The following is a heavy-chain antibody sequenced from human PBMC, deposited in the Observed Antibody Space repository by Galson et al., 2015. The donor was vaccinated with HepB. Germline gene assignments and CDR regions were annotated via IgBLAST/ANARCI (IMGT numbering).Heavy chain of an antibody. D-gene: IGHD1/OR15-1a*01. CDR1: GHTFTRYG. Sequence: SVKVSCKASGHTFTRYGISWVRQAPGQGLEWMGWISGYNDNTNYAQKFQGRVTMTTDTSTNTAYMELRSLTSDETADYYCARNNSDNIGFDIWGQGTMVTVSS. V-gene: IGHV1-18*01. J-gene: IGHJ3*02. CDR3: ARNNSDNIGFDI. CDR2: ISGYNDNT.